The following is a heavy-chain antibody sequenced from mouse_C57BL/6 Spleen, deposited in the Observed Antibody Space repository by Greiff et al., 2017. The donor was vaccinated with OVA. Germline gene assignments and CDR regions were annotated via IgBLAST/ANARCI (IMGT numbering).Heavy chain of an antibody. CDR2: ISSGGDYI. Sequence: EVQLVESGAGLVKPGGSLKLSCAASGFTFSSYAMSWVRQTPEKRLEWVAYISSGGDYIYYADTVKGRFTISRDNARNTLYLQMSSLKSEDTAMYYCTRSYSSGYVRWFAYWGQGTLVTVSA. CDR1: GFTFSSYA. J-gene: IGHJ3*01. D-gene: IGHD3-2*02. CDR3: TRSYSSGYVRWFAY. V-gene: IGHV5-9-1*02.